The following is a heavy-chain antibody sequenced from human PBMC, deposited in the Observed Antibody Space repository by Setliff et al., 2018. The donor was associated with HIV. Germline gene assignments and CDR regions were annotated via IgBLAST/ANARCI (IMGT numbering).Heavy chain of an antibody. CDR3: ARHGAFYYYYYMDV. V-gene: IGHV4-39*01. J-gene: IGHJ6*03. CDR2: LRPSGNT. CDR1: GGPFSSSSYY. Sequence: PSETLSLTCTVSGGPFSSSSYYWGWIRQPPGKGLEWIGSLRPSGNTYYNPSLKSRVTISVYTSKTQFSLNLSSVAAADTAVYYCARHGAFYYYYYMDVWGKGTPVTVSS.